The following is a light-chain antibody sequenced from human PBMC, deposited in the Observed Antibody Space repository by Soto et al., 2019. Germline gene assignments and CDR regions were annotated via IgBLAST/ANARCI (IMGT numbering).Light chain of an antibody. Sequence: QSVLTQPPSVSGAPGQRVTISCTGSSSNIGAGYPVHWYQQLPGTAPKLLVAGNRPSGVPDRFSVSTSGASASLAITGLQAEDEADYDGQSCDSSLSRRWVFGGGTKLTVL. J-gene: IGLJ3*02. CDR3: QSCDSSLSRRWV. CDR2: G. V-gene: IGLV1-40*01. CDR1: SSNIGAGYP.